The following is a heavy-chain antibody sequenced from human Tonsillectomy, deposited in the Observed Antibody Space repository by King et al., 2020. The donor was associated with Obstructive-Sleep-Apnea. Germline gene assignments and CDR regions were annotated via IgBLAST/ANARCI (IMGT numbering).Heavy chain of an antibody. CDR2: NRTKVYGGRA. J-gene: IGHJ3*02. D-gene: IGHD6-19*01. CDR1: GFTFPDYT. V-gene: IGHV3-49*03. Sequence: VQLVVSGGGLVQPGRSLRLSCTASGFTFPDYTLSWFRQAPGRGLEWVGFNRTKVYGGRAEYAASVKGRFTISRHDSKSIAYLQMNSLKTEDTALYYCTRDGSGWPRDAFDIWGQGTMVTVSS. CDR3: TRDGSGWPRDAFDI.